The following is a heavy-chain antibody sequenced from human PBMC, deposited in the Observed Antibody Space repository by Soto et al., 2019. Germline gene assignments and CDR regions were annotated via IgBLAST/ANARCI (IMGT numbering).Heavy chain of an antibody. CDR2: IIPIFGTA. CDR1: GGTFSSYA. D-gene: IGHD2-2*01. Sequence: SVKVSCKASGGTFSSYAISWVRQAPGQGLEWMGGIIPIFGTANYAQKFQGRVTITADESTSTAYMELSSLRSEDTAVYYCARGVGCSSTSCPPSGHYGMDVWGQGXTVTVSS. V-gene: IGHV1-69*13. J-gene: IGHJ6*02. CDR3: ARGVGCSSTSCPPSGHYGMDV.